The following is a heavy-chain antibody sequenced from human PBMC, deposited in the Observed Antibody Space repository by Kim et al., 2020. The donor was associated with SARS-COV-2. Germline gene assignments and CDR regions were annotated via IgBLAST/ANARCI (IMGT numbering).Heavy chain of an antibody. V-gene: IGHV1-46*01. Sequence: ASVKVSCKASGYTFSKYHIHWVRQAPGQGLEWMGIINPSGDITNYAQKFQGRVTMTRDASTSTAYMELSSLRSDDTAVYYCATDVYYYYGMDVWGQGTTVTVSS. CDR1: GYTFSKYH. J-gene: IGHJ6*02. CDR2: INPSGDIT. CDR3: ATDVYYYYGMDV. D-gene: IGHD3-10*01.